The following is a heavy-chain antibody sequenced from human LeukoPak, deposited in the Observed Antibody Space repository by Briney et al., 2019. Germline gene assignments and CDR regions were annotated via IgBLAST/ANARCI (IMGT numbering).Heavy chain of an antibody. J-gene: IGHJ4*02. CDR3: ARGTFWSGYYHDY. CDR2: IFYSGST. D-gene: IGHD3-3*01. CDR1: GGSITTYY. Sequence: SETLSLTCTVSGGSITTYYWSWIRQPPGKGLEWIGFIFYSGSTNYNPFLKSRVTISLNTSKTQFSLKLSSVTAADTAVYYCARGTFWSGYYHDYWGQGTLVTVSS. V-gene: IGHV4-59*01.